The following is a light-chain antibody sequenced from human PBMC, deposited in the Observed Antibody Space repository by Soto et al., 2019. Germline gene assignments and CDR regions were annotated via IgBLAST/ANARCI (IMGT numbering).Light chain of an antibody. CDR2: DAS. V-gene: IGKV1-5*01. CDR3: QQYTNTNNPWM. J-gene: IGKJ1*01. CDR1: QTISTW. Sequence: DIQFTHSPPTVSAPEGDRVTITCRASQTISTWMAWYQQKPGKAPKLLVYDASTLQSGVASRFSGSGSGTEFTLIISGLQPDDSATYYCQQYTNTNNPWMLGQGTKVDNK.